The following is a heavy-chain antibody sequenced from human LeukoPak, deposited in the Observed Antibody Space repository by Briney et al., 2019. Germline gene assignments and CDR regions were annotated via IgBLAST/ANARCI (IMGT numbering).Heavy chain of an antibody. CDR2: IIPIFGTA. Sequence: SVKVSCKASGGTFSSYAISWVRQAPGQGLEWMGGIIPIFGTANYAQKFQGRVTITAGESTSTAYMELSSLRSEDTAVYYCARDVLSSSWRGYSYGYFDYWGQGTLVTVSS. CDR1: GGTFSSYA. D-gene: IGHD5-18*01. J-gene: IGHJ4*02. CDR3: ARDVLSSSWRGYSYGYFDY. V-gene: IGHV1-69*13.